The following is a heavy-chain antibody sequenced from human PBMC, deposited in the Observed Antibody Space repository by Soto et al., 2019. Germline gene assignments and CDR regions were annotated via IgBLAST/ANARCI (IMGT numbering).Heavy chain of an antibody. CDR3: ARVVSTVTTTFDY. J-gene: IGHJ4*02. D-gene: IGHD4-17*01. CDR2: IYYSGST. CDR1: VGSISSYY. Sequence: SETLSLTCTVSVGSISSYYWSWIRQPPGKGLEWIGYIYYSGSTNYNPSLKSRVTISVDTSKNQFSLKLSSVTAADTAVYYCARVVSTVTTTFDYWGQGTLVTVSS. V-gene: IGHV4-59*12.